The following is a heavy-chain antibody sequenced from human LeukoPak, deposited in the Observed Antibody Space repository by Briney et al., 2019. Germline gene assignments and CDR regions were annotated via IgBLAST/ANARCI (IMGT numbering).Heavy chain of an antibody. D-gene: IGHD2-15*01. CDR2: IWYDGSNK. CDR3: AKLGQVKSVVAAREIYFDY. J-gene: IGHJ4*02. V-gene: IGHV3-33*06. Sequence: PGRSLRLSCAASGFTFSSYGMHWVRQAPGQGLEWVALIWYDGSNKYYGDSVKGRFTISRDNSKNTLYLQMNSLRAEDTAVYYCAKLGQVKSVVAAREIYFDYWGQGTLVIVSS. CDR1: GFTFSSYG.